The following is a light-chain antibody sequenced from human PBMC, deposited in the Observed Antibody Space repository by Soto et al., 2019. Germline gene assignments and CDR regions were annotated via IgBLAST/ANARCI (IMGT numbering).Light chain of an antibody. CDR1: QRISSW. CDR2: KAS. Sequence: DIRMTQSPSTLSASVGDRVTITCRANQRISSWLAWYQLKPGKAPKLLIYKASNLESGVPPRFSGSGSGTECTLTISSLQHEDFATYYCQQYVNYPWTFGPGTKVEIK. CDR3: QQYVNYPWT. J-gene: IGKJ1*01. V-gene: IGKV1-5*03.